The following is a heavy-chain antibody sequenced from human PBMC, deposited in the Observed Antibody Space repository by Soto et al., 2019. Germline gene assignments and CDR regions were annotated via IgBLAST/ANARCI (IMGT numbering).Heavy chain of an antibody. V-gene: IGHV1-46*03. J-gene: IGHJ6*04. CDR2: INPSGGST. D-gene: IGHD2-15*01. CDR1: GDTFTSYG. Sequence: ASVKVSCKASGDTFTSYGISWVRQAPGQGLEWMGIINPSGGSTSYAQKFQGRVTMTRDTSTSTVYMELSSLRSEDTAVYYCARDLVNVVVVAPILDVWGKGTTVTVSS. CDR3: ARDLVNVVVVAPILDV.